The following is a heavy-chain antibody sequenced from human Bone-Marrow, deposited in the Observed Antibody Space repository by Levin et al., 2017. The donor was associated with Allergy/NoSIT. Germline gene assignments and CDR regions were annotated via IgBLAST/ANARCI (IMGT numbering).Heavy chain of an antibody. CDR1: GFTFSSYG. CDR3: ARDRIYYDSSGYYVNYFDY. Sequence: PGGSLRLSCAASGFTFSSYGMHWVRQAPGKGLEWVAVIWYDGSNKYYADSVKGRFTISRDNSKNTLYLQMNSLRAEDTAVYYCARDRIYYDSSGYYVNYFDYWGQGTLVTVSS. D-gene: IGHD3-22*01. V-gene: IGHV3-33*01. CDR2: IWYDGSNK. J-gene: IGHJ4*02.